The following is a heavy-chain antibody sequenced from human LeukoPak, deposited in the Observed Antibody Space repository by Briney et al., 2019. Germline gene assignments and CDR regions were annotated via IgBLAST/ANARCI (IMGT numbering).Heavy chain of an antibody. CDR2: IKPGGSEK. V-gene: IGHV3-7*01. CDR3: ARDDLNY. J-gene: IGHJ4*02. CDR1: GFTFSDYW. Sequence: GGSLRLSCAASGFTFSDYWMSWVRQAPGKGLEWVATIKPGGSEKFYVDSVKGRFTISRDNVENSLSLQTNGLRAEDTAMYFCARDDLNYWGQGTLVTVSS.